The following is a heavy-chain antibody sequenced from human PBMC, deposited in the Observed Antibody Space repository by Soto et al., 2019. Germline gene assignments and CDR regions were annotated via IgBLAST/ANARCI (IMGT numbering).Heavy chain of an antibody. CDR1: GFSFRDHS. J-gene: IGHJ4*01. CDR3: ARLPKGSLVNG. CDR2: ISSSSENI. V-gene: IGHV3-48*02. Sequence: PGGSLRLSCVGSGFSFRDHSMNWVRQPPGKGLQWISYISSSSENIYYADSVKGRFTVSRDNAKNTLFLQMNSLRDDDSAIYYCARLPKGSLVNGWGQGSLVTLSS. D-gene: IGHD3-10*01.